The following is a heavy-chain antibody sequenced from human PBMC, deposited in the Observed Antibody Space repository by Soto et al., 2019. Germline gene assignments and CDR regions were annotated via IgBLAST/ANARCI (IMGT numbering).Heavy chain of an antibody. CDR1: GFTFSSYA. D-gene: IGHD3-3*01. V-gene: IGHV3-30-3*01. CDR3: ARSFV. CDR2: ISYDGSNK. Sequence: QVQLVESGGGGVQPGRSLRLSCAASGFTFSSYAMHWVRQAPGKGLEWVAVISYDGSNKYYADSVKGRFTISRDNSKNTLYLQMNSLRAEDTAVYYCARSFVWGQGTLVTVSS. J-gene: IGHJ4*02.